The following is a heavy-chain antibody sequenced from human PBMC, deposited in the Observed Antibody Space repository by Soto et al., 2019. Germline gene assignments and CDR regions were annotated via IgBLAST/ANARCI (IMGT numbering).Heavy chain of an antibody. CDR2: ISGSGGST. CDR1: GFTFSSYA. CDR3: ATTAGTYYYYGMDV. J-gene: IGHJ6*02. Sequence: PGGSLRLSCAASGFTFSSYAMSWVRQAPGKGLEWVSAISGSGGSTYYADSVKGRFTISRDNSKNTLYLQMNSLRAEDTAVYYYATTAGTYYYYGMDVWGQGTTVTVSS. V-gene: IGHV3-23*01. D-gene: IGHD6-13*01.